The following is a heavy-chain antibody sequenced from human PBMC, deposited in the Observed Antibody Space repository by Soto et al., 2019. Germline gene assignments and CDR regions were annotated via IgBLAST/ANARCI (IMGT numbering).Heavy chain of an antibody. CDR2: INAGNGNT. CDR3: VRERRYYGSGSPGY. D-gene: IGHD3-10*01. V-gene: IGHV1-3*01. J-gene: IGHJ4*02. CDR1: GYTFTSYA. Sequence: QVQLVQSGAEVKKPGASVKVSCKASGYTFTSYAMHWVRQAPGQRLEWMGWINAGNGNTKYSQKFQGRVTITRDTSASTAYMELSSLRSEDTAVYYCVRERRYYGSGSPGYWGQGTLVTVSS.